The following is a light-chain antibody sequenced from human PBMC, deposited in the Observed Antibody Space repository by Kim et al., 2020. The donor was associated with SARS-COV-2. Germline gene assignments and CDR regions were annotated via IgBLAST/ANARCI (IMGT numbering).Light chain of an antibody. CDR1: SSDVGSYNL. J-gene: IGLJ2*01. CDR2: EVS. CDR3: CSYAGSSTVE. Sequence: QSALTQPASVSGSPGQSITISCTGTSSDVGSYNLVSWYQQHPGKAPKLMIYEVSKRPSGVSNRFSGSKSGNTASLTISGLQAEDEADYYCCSYAGSSTVEFGGGTQLTVL. V-gene: IGLV2-23*02.